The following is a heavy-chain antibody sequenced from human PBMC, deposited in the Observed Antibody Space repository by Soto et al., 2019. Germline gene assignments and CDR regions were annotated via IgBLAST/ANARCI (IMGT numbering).Heavy chain of an antibody. CDR1: GLTFNRYG. V-gene: IGHV3-74*01. J-gene: IGHJ5*02. CDR3: AREFCSGGNCYTYYFDP. CDR2: INTDSSNT. Sequence: GGSLRLSCAASGLTFNRYGIDGVRHVPGKGQVWVSNINTDSSNTNNADALKGRVTISKNNAKSTLFLQMNSMRGEDTAVYYCAREFCSGGNCYTYYFDPWGQGIPVTVSS. D-gene: IGHD2-15*01.